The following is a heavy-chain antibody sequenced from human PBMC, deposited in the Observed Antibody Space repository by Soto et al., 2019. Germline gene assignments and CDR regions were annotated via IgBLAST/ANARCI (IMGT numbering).Heavy chain of an antibody. J-gene: IGHJ4*02. CDR2: ISAHNGNT. Sequence: QVHLVQSGAEVKKPAASVKVSCKGSGYAFTTYGITWVRQAPGQGLEWMGWISAHNGNTNYAQKLQGRVTVTRDTSTSTAYMELRSLRSADTAVYYCARGRYGDYWGQGALVTVSS. CDR3: ARGRYGDY. CDR1: GYAFTTYG. V-gene: IGHV1-18*01. D-gene: IGHD1-1*01.